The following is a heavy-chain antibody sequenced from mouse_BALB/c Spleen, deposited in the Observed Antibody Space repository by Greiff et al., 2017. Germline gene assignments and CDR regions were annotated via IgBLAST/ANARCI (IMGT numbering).Heavy chain of an antibody. Sequence: EVHLVESGGGLVQPGGSRKLSCAASGFTFSSFGMHWVRQAPEKGLEWVAYISSGSSTIYYADTVKGRFTISRDNPKNTLFLQMTSLRSEDTAMYYCARSYYGSSPDYWGQGTTLTVSS. J-gene: IGHJ2*01. CDR1: GFTFSSFG. CDR2: ISSGSSTI. CDR3: ARSYYGSSPDY. V-gene: IGHV5-17*02. D-gene: IGHD1-1*01.